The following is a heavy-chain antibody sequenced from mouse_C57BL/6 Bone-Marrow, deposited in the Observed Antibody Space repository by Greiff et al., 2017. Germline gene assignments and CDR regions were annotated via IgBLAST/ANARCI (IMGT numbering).Heavy chain of an antibody. V-gene: IGHV1-81*01. J-gene: IGHJ4*01. CDR2: IYPRSGNT. Sequence: QVQLKESGAELARPGASVKLSCKASGYTFTSYGISWAKRRTGQGLEWIGEIYPRSGNTYYNEKFKGKATLTADKSSSTAYMELRSLTSEDSAVYFCARSYYAMDYWGQGTSVTVSS. CDR3: ARSYYAMDY. CDR1: GYTFTSYG.